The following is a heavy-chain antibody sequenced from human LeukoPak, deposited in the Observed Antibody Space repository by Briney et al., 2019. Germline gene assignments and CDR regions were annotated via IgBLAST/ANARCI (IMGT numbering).Heavy chain of an antibody. V-gene: IGHV3-7*01. CDR2: IKQDGSEK. CDR1: GFTFSSYW. CDR3: ARDNGMTTVTTDGMDV. D-gene: IGHD4-17*01. Sequence: GGSLRLSCAASGFTFSSYWMSWVRQAPGKGLEWVANIKQDGSEKYYVDSVKGRFTISRDNAKNSLYLQMNSLRAEDTAVYYCARDNGMTTVTTDGMDVWGQGTTVTVSS. J-gene: IGHJ6*02.